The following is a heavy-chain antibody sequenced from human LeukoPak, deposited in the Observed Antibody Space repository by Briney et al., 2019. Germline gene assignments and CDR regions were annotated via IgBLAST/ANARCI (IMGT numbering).Heavy chain of an antibody. CDR2: INSSGSS. CDR3: GREGGGPRWLDP. V-gene: IGHV4-4*07. J-gene: IGHJ5*02. D-gene: IGHD6-25*01. CDR1: GGSISTYY. Sequence: SETLSLTCTVSGGSISTYYWSWIRQAAGKGLEWIGRINSSGSSNYNASLRSRVTMSVDTSKNQFSLNLSSVTAADTAVYYCGREGGGPRWLDPWGQGTLVTVSS.